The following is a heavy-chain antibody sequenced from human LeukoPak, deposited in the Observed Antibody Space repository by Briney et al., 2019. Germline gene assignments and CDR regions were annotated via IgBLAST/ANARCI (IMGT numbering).Heavy chain of an antibody. Sequence: SETLSLTCTVSGGSISSYYWSWIRQPPGKGLEWIGYIYYSGSTNYNPSLKSRVTISVDTSKNQFSLKLSSVTAADTAVYYSARNDYFDYWGQGTLVTVSS. CDR2: IYYSGST. CDR1: GGSISSYY. CDR3: ARNDYFDY. J-gene: IGHJ4*02. V-gene: IGHV4-59*01. D-gene: IGHD1-1*01.